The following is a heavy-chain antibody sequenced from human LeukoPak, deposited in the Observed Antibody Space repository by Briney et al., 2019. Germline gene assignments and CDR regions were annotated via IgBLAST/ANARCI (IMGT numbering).Heavy chain of an antibody. J-gene: IGHJ4*02. V-gene: IGHV3-30*02. D-gene: IGHD2-2*01. CDR1: GFTFSSYG. CDR3: AKDLYGVVPYPFDY. CDR2: IRYDGSNK. Sequence: GGSLRLSCAASGFTFSSYGMHWVRQVPGKGLEWVAFIRYDGSNKYYADSVKGRFTISRDNSKNTLYLQMNSLRAEDTAVYYCAKDLYGVVPYPFDYWGQGTLVTVSS.